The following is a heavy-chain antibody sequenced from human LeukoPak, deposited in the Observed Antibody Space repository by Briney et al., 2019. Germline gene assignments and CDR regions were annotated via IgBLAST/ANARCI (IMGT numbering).Heavy chain of an antibody. CDR3: ARDGRAQFYDSSGYYPQ. Sequence: ASVKVSCKASGGTFSSYATSWVRQAPGQGLEWMGGIIPIFGTANYAQKFQGRVTITADESTSTAYMELSSLRSEDTAVYYCARDGRAQFYDSSGYYPQWGQGTLVTVSS. CDR2: IIPIFGTA. D-gene: IGHD3-22*01. CDR1: GGTFSSYA. V-gene: IGHV1-69*13. J-gene: IGHJ4*02.